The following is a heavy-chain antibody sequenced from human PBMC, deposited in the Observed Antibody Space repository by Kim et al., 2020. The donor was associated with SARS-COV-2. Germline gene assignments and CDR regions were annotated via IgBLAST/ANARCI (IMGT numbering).Heavy chain of an antibody. J-gene: IGHJ4*02. Sequence: YNPTLKSRVTISVDTSKIQFSLKRNSVTAADTAVYYCARHITNADYFDYWGQGTLVTVSS. V-gene: IGHV4-39*01. CDR3: ARHITNADYFDY.